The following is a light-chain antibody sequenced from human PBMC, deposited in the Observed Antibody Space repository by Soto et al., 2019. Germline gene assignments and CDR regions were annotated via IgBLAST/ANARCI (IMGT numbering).Light chain of an antibody. CDR1: QSISPW. V-gene: IGKV1-5*01. CDR3: QQYNSYPYT. J-gene: IGKJ2*01. CDR2: DAS. Sequence: DIQMTQSPSTLSASVGDRVTITCRASQSISPWLAWYQQKPGKAPKLLIYDASSLESGVPSRFSGSGSGTEFTLTISSLQPDDFATYYCQQYNSYPYTFGQGTKLEIK.